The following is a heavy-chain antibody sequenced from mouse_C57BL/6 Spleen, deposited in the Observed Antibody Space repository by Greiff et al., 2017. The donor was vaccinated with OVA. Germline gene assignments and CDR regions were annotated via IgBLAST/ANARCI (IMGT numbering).Heavy chain of an antibody. Sequence: VQLKESGPGLVKPSQSLSLTCSVTGYSITSGYYWNWIRQFPGNKLEWMGYISYDGSNNYNPSLKNRISITRDTSKNQFFLKLNSVTTEDTATYYCARGGDDYDRVDYWGQGTTLTVSS. V-gene: IGHV3-6*01. D-gene: IGHD2-4*01. J-gene: IGHJ2*01. CDR2: ISYDGSN. CDR3: ARGGDDYDRVDY. CDR1: GYSITSGYY.